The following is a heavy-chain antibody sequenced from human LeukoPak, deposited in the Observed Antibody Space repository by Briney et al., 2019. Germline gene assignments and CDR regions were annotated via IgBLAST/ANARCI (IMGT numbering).Heavy chain of an antibody. J-gene: IGHJ4*02. CDR2: TYSGGST. CDR1: GFTVSSTY. V-gene: IGHV3-66*01. CDR3: AKGERGLLWFGELFYYFEY. Sequence: GGSLRLSCIASGFTVSSTYMSWVRQAPGKGLEWVSVTYSGGSTYYADSVKGRCTISRDNSKNTLYLQMNSLRAEDTAVYYCAKGERGLLWFGELFYYFEYWGQGTLVTVSS. D-gene: IGHD3-10*01.